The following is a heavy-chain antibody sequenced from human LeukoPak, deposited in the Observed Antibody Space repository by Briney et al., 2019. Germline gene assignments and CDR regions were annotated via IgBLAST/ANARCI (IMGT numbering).Heavy chain of an antibody. J-gene: IGHJ4*02. CDR1: GYTFTSYD. D-gene: IGHD5-18*01. CDR3: ARVLAGGDVDTSH. CDR2: INPNSGGT. Sequence: ASVKVSCKASGYTFTSYDINWVRQAPGQGLEWMGWINPNSGGTNYAQKFQGRVTMTRDTSISTAYMELSRLRSDDTAVYYCARVLAGGDVDTSHWGQGTLVTVSS. V-gene: IGHV1-2*02.